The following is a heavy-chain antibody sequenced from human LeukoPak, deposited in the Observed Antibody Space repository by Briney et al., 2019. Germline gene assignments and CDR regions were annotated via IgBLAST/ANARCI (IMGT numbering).Heavy chain of an antibody. CDR2: ISSSGST. J-gene: IGHJ4*02. D-gene: IGHD3-16*01. CDR1: GDTFSSYH. Sequence: PSETLRLSCTVSGDTFSSYHWSWLRQPPGKGLEWIGYISSSGSTSYNPSLRSRVTISVDTSKNQFSLKLSSVTAADTAVYYCARVGRGAHTWGTYSCDYWGQGTVVAVSS. V-gene: IGHV4-59*01. CDR3: ARVGRGAHTWGTYSCDY.